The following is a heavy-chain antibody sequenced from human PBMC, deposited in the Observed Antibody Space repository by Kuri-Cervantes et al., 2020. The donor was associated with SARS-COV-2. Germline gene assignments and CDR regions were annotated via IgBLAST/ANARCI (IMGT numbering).Heavy chain of an antibody. V-gene: IGHV3-21*01. D-gene: IGHD2-15*01. CDR2: ISSSSSYI. CDR1: GFTFSRYG. Sequence: GGSLRLSCAASGFTFSRYGMNWVRQAPGKGLEWVSSISSSSSYIYYADSVKGRFTISRDNAKNSLYLQMNSLRAEDTAVYYYARDERYCSGGSCYSEAGNWFDPWGQGTLVTVSS. CDR3: ARDERYCSGGSCYSEAGNWFDP. J-gene: IGHJ5*02.